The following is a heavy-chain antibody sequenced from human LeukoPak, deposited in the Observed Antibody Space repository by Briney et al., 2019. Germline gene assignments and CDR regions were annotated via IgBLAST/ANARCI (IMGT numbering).Heavy chain of an antibody. CDR3: ARIWAYDILTGYSPYSFDS. Sequence: SQTLSLTCTVSGGSISSGSYYWSWIRQPAGKGLEWIGRIYTSGSTNYNPSLKSRVTISVDTSKNQFSLKLKSVTAADTAVYYCARIWAYDILTGYSPYSFDSWGQGTLVTVSS. CDR2: IYTSGST. J-gene: IGHJ4*02. D-gene: IGHD3-9*01. CDR1: GGSISSGSYY. V-gene: IGHV4-61*02.